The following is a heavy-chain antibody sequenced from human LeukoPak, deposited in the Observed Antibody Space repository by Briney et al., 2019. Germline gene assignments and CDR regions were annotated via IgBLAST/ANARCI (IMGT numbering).Heavy chain of an antibody. Sequence: GASVKVSCKASGYTFTGYYMHWVRQAPGQGLEWMGGFDPEDGETIYAQKFQGRVTMTRNTSISTAYMELSSLRSEDTAVYYCARDYVWGSSESDYWGQGTLVTVSS. D-gene: IGHD7-27*01. J-gene: IGHJ4*02. CDR3: ARDYVWGSSESDY. CDR2: FDPEDGET. V-gene: IGHV1-2*02. CDR1: GYTFTGYY.